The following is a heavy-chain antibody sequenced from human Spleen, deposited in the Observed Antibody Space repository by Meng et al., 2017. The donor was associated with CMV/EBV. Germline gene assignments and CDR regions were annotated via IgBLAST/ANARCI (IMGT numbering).Heavy chain of an antibody. V-gene: IGHV4-39*01. Sequence: SGGSSSSSSYYWGWIRQPPGKGLEWIGSIYYSGSTYYNPSLKSRVTISVDTSKNQFSLKLSSVTAADTAVYYCARHAIHRGQNNWFDPWGQGTLVTVSS. CDR2: IYYSGST. CDR1: GGSSSSSSYY. D-gene: IGHD2-21*01. J-gene: IGHJ5*02. CDR3: ARHAIHRGQNNWFDP.